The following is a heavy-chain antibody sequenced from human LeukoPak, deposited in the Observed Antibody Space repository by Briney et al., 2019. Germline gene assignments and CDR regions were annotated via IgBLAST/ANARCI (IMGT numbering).Heavy chain of an antibody. CDR2: ISSSGGTT. CDR1: RFTFSSYA. V-gene: IGHV3-23*01. Sequence: GGSLRLSCAASRFTFSSYAMSWVRQAPGKGLEWVSGISSSGGTTYYTGSVKGRFTISRDNSKNTLYLQMNSLRAEDTAVYYCAARAVAGTPYYFDYWGQGTLVTVSS. CDR3: AARAVAGTPYYFDY. J-gene: IGHJ4*02. D-gene: IGHD6-19*01.